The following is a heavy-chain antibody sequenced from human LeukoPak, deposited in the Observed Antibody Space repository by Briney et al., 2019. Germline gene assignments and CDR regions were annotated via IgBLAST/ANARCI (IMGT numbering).Heavy chain of an antibody. D-gene: IGHD2-15*01. CDR2: IIPIFGTA. CDR1: GGTFSSYA. Sequence: SVTVSFKASGGTFSSYAISWVRQAPGQGLEWMGGIIPIFGTANNAQKFQGRVTITADESTSTAYMELSSLRSEDTAVYYCARAVDATGVSWFDPWGQGTLVTVSS. CDR3: ARAVDATGVSWFDP. J-gene: IGHJ5*02. V-gene: IGHV1-69*13.